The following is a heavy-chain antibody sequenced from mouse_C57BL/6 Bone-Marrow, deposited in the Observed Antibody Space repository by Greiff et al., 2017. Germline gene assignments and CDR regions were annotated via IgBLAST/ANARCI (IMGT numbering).Heavy chain of an antibody. CDR1: GFTFSDYG. Sequence: EVKLMESGGGLVQPGGSLKLSCAASGFTFSDYGMAWVRQAPRKGPEWVAFISNLAYSIYYADTVTGRFTISRENAKNTLYLEMSSLRSDDTAMYYCARRSGYYWYFDVWGTGTTVTVSS. J-gene: IGHJ1*03. V-gene: IGHV5-15*01. D-gene: IGHD1-3*01. CDR3: ARRSGYYWYFDV. CDR2: ISNLAYSI.